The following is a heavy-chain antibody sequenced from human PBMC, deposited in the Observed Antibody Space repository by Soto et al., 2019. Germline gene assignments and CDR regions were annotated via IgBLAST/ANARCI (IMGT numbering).Heavy chain of an antibody. J-gene: IGHJ4*02. Sequence: SETLSLTCTVSGDSITNYQWSWIRQSPEKGLEWIGYILNSGSTVYNPSLKSRVTISADSSRNQFSLKLTSVTAADTAIYYCAGDIRSGSYRFDYWGQGTLVTVSS. CDR3: AGDIRSGSYRFDY. CDR1: GDSITNYQ. D-gene: IGHD1-26*01. CDR2: ILNSGST. V-gene: IGHV4-4*09.